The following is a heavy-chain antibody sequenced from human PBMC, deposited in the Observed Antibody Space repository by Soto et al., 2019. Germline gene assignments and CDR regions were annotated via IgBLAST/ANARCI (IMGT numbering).Heavy chain of an antibody. CDR2: INVGDDKT. CDR1: GKSFDNFA. CDR3: PSAKYDYIWGSYHPFDQ. J-gene: IGHJ4*02. Sequence: QVQLVQSGAEVKKPGASVRLSCKVSGKSFDNFAVHWVRQTPGQRPEWMGRINVGDDKTKYSEKFQGRVIVSYDTSATTAYLELRALSSEDTAVYYCPSAKYDYIWGSYHPFDQWAQGAQVTVAS. D-gene: IGHD3-16*02. V-gene: IGHV1-3*01.